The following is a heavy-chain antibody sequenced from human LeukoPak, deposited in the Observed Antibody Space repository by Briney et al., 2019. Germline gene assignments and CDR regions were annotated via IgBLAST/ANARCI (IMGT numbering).Heavy chain of an antibody. D-gene: IGHD3-10*01. J-gene: IGHJ4*02. CDR3: AREYSASGSLDY. CDR1: GFSFSSYR. Sequence: GGSLRLSCSASGFSFSSYRLNWVRQPPGKGLEWLANIMQDGSVTYYVDSVKGRFTISRDNAKNSLYLQMNSLRADDTAVYYCAREYSASGSLDYLGQGALVTVSS. V-gene: IGHV3-7*01. CDR2: IMQDGSVT.